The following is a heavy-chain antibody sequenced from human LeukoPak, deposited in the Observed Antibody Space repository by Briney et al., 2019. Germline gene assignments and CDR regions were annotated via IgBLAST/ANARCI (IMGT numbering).Heavy chain of an antibody. J-gene: IGHJ3*02. CDR1: AGTSNFYY. CDR2: INYSGST. Sequence: SETLSLTCTVSAGTSNFYYWTWLRQPPGKGLKGMVNINYSGSTNCNPSLKSRVTISVDTSKNQFSLKLSSVTAADTAVYYCAREYYDSSGYAFDISGQGTMVTVSS. D-gene: IGHD3-22*01. CDR3: AREYYDSSGYAFDI. V-gene: IGHV4-59*01.